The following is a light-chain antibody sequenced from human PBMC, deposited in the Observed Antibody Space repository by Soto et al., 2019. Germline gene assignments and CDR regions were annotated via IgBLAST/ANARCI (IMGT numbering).Light chain of an antibody. Sequence: QSALTQPASVSGSPGQSITISCTGASSDIGSYDLVSWYQQNPGKTPRLIIYEVNKRPWGVSNRFSGSKSGNTASLTISGLQAEDGADYYSSSDKSSKPLVFGGGTKLTVL. CDR3: SSDKSSKPLV. CDR2: EVN. CDR1: SSDIGSYDL. J-gene: IGLJ2*01. V-gene: IGLV2-23*02.